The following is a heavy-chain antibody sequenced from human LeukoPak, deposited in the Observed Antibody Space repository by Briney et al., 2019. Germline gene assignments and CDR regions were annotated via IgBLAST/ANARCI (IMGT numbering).Heavy chain of an antibody. CDR3: ARVRGGYYFDY. CDR2: IYQAGTEK. CDR1: GFTFGNYW. D-gene: IGHD5-24*01. J-gene: IGHJ4*02. V-gene: IGHV3-7*04. Sequence: PGGSLRLSCAASGFTFGNYWMNWVRQAPGKGLEWVANIYQAGTEKHYVDSVKGRFTISRDNAKNSLFLQMNSLRAEDTAVYFCARVRGGYYFDYWGRGTLVTVSS.